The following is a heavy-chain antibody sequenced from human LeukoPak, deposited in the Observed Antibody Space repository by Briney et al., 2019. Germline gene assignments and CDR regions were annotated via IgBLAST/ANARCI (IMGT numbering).Heavy chain of an antibody. CDR3: ARAPIVGATYFDY. Sequence: GGSLRLSCAASGFTFSSYSVNWVRQAPGKGLEWVSSISSSSSYIYYADSVKGRFTISRDNAKNSLYLQMNSLRAEDTAVYYCARAPIVGATYFDYWGQGTLVTVSS. CDR1: GFTFSSYS. D-gene: IGHD1-26*01. J-gene: IGHJ4*02. V-gene: IGHV3-21*01. CDR2: ISSSSSYI.